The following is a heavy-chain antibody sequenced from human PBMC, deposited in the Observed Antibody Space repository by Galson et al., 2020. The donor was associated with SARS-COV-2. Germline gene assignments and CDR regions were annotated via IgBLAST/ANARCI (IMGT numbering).Heavy chain of an antibody. Sequence: GESLKIPCAASGFTLRSYWMHWVRQAPGKGLVWVSRMNGDGTTTNYAESVKGRFTISRDNAKNILYLQMNSLRVEDTAVYYCVRGPSSDWFFDPWGQGTLVTVSS. CDR3: VRGPSSDWFFDP. J-gene: IGHJ5*02. V-gene: IGHV3-74*01. CDR2: MNGDGTTT. D-gene: IGHD3-9*01. CDR1: GFTLRSYW.